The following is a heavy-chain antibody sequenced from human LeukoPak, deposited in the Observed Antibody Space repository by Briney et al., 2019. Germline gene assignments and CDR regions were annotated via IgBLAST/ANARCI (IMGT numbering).Heavy chain of an antibody. J-gene: IGHJ5*02. V-gene: IGHV1-2*02. CDR3: ARVVAYYGSGTSYSLDT. CDR2: INPNSGDT. Sequence: ASVKVSCKASGGTFSSYAISWVRQAPGQGREWMAWINPNSGDTNYAQKFQGRVTLTRDTSITTAYMDLSRLRSDDTAVYYCARVVAYYGSGTSYSLDTWGQGTLVTVSS. D-gene: IGHD3-10*01. CDR1: GGTFSSYA.